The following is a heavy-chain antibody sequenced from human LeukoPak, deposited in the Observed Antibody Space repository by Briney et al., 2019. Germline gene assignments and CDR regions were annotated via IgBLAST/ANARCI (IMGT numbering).Heavy chain of an antibody. V-gene: IGHV3-30*18. CDR2: ISYDGSNK. Sequence: GGSLRLSCAASGFTFSSYGMHWVRQAPGKGVERGAVISYDGSNKYYADSVKGGFTISRDNSKNTLYLQMNSLRAEDTAVYYCAKAGSSTSCYSLDYWGQGTLVTVAS. CDR1: GFTFSSYG. J-gene: IGHJ4*02. D-gene: IGHD2-2*02. CDR3: AKAGSSTSCYSLDY.